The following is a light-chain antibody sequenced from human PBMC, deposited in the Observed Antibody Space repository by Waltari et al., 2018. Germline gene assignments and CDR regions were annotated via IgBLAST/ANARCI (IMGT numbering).Light chain of an antibody. J-gene: IGKJ1*01. CDR3: QHGYNTPWT. CDR2: KAS. Sequence: IQMTQSPSSLSASVGDRVTITCQASQGIRNNLAWYQQKTGKVPKLLIYKASTFQPRVPSRFIGSGSGTDFTLTISRLEPEDFATYYCQHGYNTPWTFGQGTKVEIK. V-gene: IGKV1-6*01. CDR1: QGIRNN.